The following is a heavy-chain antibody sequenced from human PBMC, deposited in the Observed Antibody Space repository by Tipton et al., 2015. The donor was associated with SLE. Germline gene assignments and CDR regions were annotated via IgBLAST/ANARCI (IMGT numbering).Heavy chain of an antibody. CDR2: IYYSSYT. CDR3: ARDWCSSTSCYGYYYMDV. CDR1: GVSITNSY. V-gene: IGHV4-59*12. J-gene: IGHJ6*03. Sequence: GLVKPSGTLSLTCAVSGVSITNSYWSWIRQPPGKGLEWIGYIYYSSYTYYNPSLKSRVTISVDTSKNQFSLKLSSVTAADTAVYYCARDWCSSTSCYGYYYMDVWGKGTTVTVSS. D-gene: IGHD2-2*01.